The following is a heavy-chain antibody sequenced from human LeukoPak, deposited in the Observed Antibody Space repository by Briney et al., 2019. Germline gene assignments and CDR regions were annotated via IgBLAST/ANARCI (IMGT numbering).Heavy chain of an antibody. CDR2: IKQDGGEK. CDR3: AREATAYCGGDCSDAFDI. Sequence: GSLRLSCAASGFSFSSYWMTWVRQAPGKGLEWVANIKQDGGEKYYVDSVKGRLTISRDNAKNSLYLQMNSLRAEDTAVYYCAREATAYCGGDCSDAFDIWGQGTMVTVSS. J-gene: IGHJ3*02. CDR1: GFSFSSYW. D-gene: IGHD2-21*02. V-gene: IGHV3-7*01.